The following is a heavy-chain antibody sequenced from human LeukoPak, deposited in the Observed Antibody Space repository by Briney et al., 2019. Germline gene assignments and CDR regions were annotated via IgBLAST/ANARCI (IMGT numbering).Heavy chain of an antibody. J-gene: IGHJ6*03. V-gene: IGHV3-53*01. Sequence: GGSLRLSCAASGFTVSNKYMTWVRQAPGKGLEWVSLIYSDGRTYYADSVKGRCTISRDNSKNTLYLQMNSLRAEDTALYYCAKEDPHYYYYMDVWGTGTTVTISS. CDR2: IYSDGRT. CDR1: GFTVSNKY. CDR3: AKEDPHYYYYMDV.